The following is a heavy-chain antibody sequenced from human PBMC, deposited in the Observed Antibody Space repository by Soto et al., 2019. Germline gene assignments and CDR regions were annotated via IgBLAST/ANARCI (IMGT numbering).Heavy chain of an antibody. CDR3: ARATDPIAVAGSSNYYYGMDV. Sequence: SVKVSCKASGGTFSSYAISWVRQAPGQGLEWMGGIIPIFGTANYAQKFQGRVTITADESTSTAYMELSSLRSEDTAVYYCARATDPIAVAGSSNYYYGMDVWGQGTTVTVSS. CDR1: GGTFSSYA. J-gene: IGHJ6*02. V-gene: IGHV1-69*13. D-gene: IGHD6-19*01. CDR2: IIPIFGTA.